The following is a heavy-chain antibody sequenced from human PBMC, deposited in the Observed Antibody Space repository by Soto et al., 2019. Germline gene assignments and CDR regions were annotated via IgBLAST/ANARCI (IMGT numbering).Heavy chain of an antibody. D-gene: IGHD3-3*01. V-gene: IGHV3-48*02. CDR2: ISSSSSTI. CDR1: GFTFSSYS. J-gene: IGHJ4*02. Sequence: EVQLVESGGGLVQPGGSLRLSCAASGFTFSSYSMNWVHQAPGKGLEWVSYISSSSSTIYYADSVKGRFTISRDNAKNSLYLQMNSLGDEDTAVYYCARSRTSLFGVVIIEYYFDYWGQGTLVTVSS. CDR3: ARSRTSLFGVVIIEYYFDY.